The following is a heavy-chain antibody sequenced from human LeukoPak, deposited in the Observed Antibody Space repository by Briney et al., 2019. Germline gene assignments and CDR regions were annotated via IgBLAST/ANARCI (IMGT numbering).Heavy chain of an antibody. Sequence: GGAPIPPCAASGFTLSSYAMSWVRQAPGKGLEWGSVLNDSCASTYYADSVKGRFTISRDNSKNTLYLQMNSLRADDTAVYYCANSYAPSLYFTNWYPAYWGQGALVTVSS. J-gene: IGHJ4*02. CDR1: GFTLSSYA. CDR3: ANSYAPSLYFTNWYPAY. CDR2: LNDSCAST. V-gene: IGHV3-23*01. D-gene: IGHD1-1*01.